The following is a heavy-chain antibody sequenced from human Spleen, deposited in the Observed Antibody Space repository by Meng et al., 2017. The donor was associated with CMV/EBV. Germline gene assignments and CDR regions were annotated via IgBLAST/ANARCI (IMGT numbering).Heavy chain of an antibody. V-gene: IGHV4-34*01. J-gene: IGHJ4*02. CDR3: ARRLGYCSSTSCFFDY. D-gene: IGHD2-2*01. Sequence: YGGSFTGYYWGWIRQPPGKGLEWIGETNHRGSTNYNPSLKSRVTISVDTSKNQFSLKLSSVTAADTAVYYCARRLGYCSSTSCFFDYWGQGTLVTVSS. CDR2: TNHRGST. CDR1: GGSFTGYY.